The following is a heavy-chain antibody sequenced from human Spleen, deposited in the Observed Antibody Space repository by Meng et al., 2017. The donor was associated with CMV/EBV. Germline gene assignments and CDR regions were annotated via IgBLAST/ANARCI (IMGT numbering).Heavy chain of an antibody. D-gene: IGHD6-6*01. J-gene: IGHJ6*02. V-gene: IGHV3-33*05. Sequence: GESLKISCAASGFTFRDYGMHWVRQAPGKGLEWVTFIQYDGNTKYYVDSVKGRFTISRDNAKNSLYLQMNSLRAEDTAVYYCARSSLLSIAAPWGMDVWGQGTTVTVSS. CDR3: ARSSLLSIAAPWGMDV. CDR2: IQYDGNTK. CDR1: GFTFRDYG.